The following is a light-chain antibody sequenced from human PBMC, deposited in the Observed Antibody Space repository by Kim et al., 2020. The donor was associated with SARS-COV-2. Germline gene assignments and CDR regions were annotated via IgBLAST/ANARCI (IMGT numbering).Light chain of an antibody. V-gene: IGKV1-5*01. CDR1: QGITRW. Sequence: VTLTCRASQGITRWLAWYKQKPGKAPKPLIYDASSLKRGVPSRFSGSGSGTEFTLTISSLQPDDFATYYCHRYNSYSQTFGQGTKL. CDR2: DAS. CDR3: HRYNSYSQT. J-gene: IGKJ2*01.